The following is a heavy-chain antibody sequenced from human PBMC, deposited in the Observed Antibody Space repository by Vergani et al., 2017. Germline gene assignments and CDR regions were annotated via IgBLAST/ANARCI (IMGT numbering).Heavy chain of an antibody. CDR2: INPNSGGT. V-gene: IGHV1-2*02. Sequence: QVQLVQSGAEVKKPGSSVKVSCKASGGTFSSYAISWVRQAPGQGLEWMGWINPNSGGTNYAQKFQGRVTMTRDTSISTAYMELSRLRSDDTAVYYCARGDLRENWFDPWGQGTLVTVSS. D-gene: IGHD3-16*01. CDR1: GGTFSSYA. CDR3: ARGDLRENWFDP. J-gene: IGHJ5*02.